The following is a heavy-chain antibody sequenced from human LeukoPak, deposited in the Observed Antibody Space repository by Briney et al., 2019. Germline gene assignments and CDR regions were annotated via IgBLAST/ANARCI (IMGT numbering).Heavy chain of an antibody. CDR2: IYYSGST. CDR1: GGSISSSSYY. J-gene: IGHJ3*02. D-gene: IGHD5-18*01. CDR3: ARRGGLHIDAFDI. V-gene: IGHV4-39*07. Sequence: SETLSLTCTVSGGSISSSSYYWGWIRQPPGKGLEWIGSIYYSGSTYYNPSLKSRVTISVDTSKNQFSLKLSSVTAADTAVYYCARRGGLHIDAFDIWGQGTMVTVSS.